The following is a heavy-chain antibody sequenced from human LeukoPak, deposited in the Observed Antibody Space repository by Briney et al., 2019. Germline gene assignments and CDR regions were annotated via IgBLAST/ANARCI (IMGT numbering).Heavy chain of an antibody. V-gene: IGHV3-21*01. Sequence: PGGSLRLSCAASGFTFSSNSLNWVRQAPGKGLEWVSSISSSSSYIYYADSVKGRFTISRANAKNSLYLQMNRLRAEDTAVYECARTQGGGSFKNAFDIWGQGTMVTVSS. CDR1: GFTFSSNS. CDR2: ISSSSSYI. D-gene: IGHD1-26*01. J-gene: IGHJ3*02. CDR3: ARTQGGGSFKNAFDI.